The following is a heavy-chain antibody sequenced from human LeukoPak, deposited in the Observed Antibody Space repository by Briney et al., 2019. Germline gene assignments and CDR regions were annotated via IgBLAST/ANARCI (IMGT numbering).Heavy chain of an antibody. CDR3: ASIKRLAPYNWFDP. CDR1: GGTFRGYY. V-gene: IGHV4-34*01. D-gene: IGHD6-25*01. Sequence: PSETLSLTCAVSGGTFRGYYWSWIRQPPGKGLEWIGEINHSGSTNYNPSLKSRVTISVDTSKNQFSLKLSSVTAADTAVYYCASIKRLAPYNWFDPWGQGTLVTVSS. CDR2: INHSGST. J-gene: IGHJ5*02.